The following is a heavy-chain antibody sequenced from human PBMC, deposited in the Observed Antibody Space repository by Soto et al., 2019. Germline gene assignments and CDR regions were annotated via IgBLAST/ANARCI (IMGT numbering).Heavy chain of an antibody. Sequence: SETMSLTSTVSGGYINSGGYSWTWKRQPPGKGLEWIGFIYHTGTTYYNPSLKSRVTISVDRSKNQFSLKLNSVTAADTAVYYCARVYGLGAFDIWGQGTMVTVS. D-gene: IGHD4-17*01. J-gene: IGHJ3*02. V-gene: IGHV4-30-2*01. CDR1: GGYINSGGYS. CDR3: ARVYGLGAFDI. CDR2: IYHTGTT.